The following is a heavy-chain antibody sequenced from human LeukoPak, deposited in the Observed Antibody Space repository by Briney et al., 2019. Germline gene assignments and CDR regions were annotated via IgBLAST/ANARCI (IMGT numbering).Heavy chain of an antibody. V-gene: IGHV3-7*01. CDR3: ARGGGRDGSDY. CDR2: INQGGSET. Sequence: GGSLRLCCAASGLTLSNYWMSWEHEAQGQGQEQVANINQGGSETFYVDSVRGRFTISRDNAQISLYLQMSSMRAEDTAVYYWARGGGRDGSDYWGQGTLVTVSS. J-gene: IGHJ4*02. CDR1: GLTLSNYW. D-gene: IGHD3-10*01.